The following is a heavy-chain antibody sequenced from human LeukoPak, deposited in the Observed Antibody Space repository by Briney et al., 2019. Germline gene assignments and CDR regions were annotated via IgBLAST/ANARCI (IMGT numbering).Heavy chain of an antibody. V-gene: IGHV3-7*03. CDR2: ISGDGSER. CDR3: GRDPDS. CDR1: GFTLSNAW. Sequence: GGSLRLSCVASGFTLSNAWMSWVRQAPGKGLEWVAGISGDGSERDYVDSVRGRFTISRDNAKNSLYLQMNSLTAEDTAVYYCGRDPDSWGQGTVVTVSS. J-gene: IGHJ5*01.